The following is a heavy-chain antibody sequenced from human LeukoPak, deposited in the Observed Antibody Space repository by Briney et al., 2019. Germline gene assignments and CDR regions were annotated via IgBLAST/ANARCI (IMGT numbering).Heavy chain of an antibody. D-gene: IGHD3-3*01. J-gene: IGHJ6*03. CDR2: IYYSGST. Sequence: PSETLSLTCTVSGGSISSSSYYWGWIRQPPGKGLEWIGSIYYSGSTYYNPSLKSRVTISVDTSKNQFSLKLSSVTAADTAVYYCATVWYYDFWSGYPDYYYYMDVWGKGTTVTVSS. V-gene: IGHV4-39*01. CDR1: GGSISSSSYY. CDR3: ATVWYYDFWSGYPDYYYYMDV.